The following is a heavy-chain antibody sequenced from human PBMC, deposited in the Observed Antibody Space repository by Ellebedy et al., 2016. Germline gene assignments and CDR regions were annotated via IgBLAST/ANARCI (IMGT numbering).Heavy chain of an antibody. V-gene: IGHV3-23*01. J-gene: IGHJ4*02. CDR3: YYGHYSGS. Sequence: GESLKISXTASGLNFNTFFMTWVRQAPGGGLEWVSTISGGGDATVYADSVKGRFTISRDNSRNTLYLQMNSLRAEDTAMYYCYYGHYSGSWGQGTLVTVSS. CDR1: GLNFNTFF. CDR2: ISGGGDAT. D-gene: IGHD4-17*01.